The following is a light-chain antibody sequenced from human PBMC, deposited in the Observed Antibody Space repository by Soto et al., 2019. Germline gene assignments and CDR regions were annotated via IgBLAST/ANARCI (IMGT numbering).Light chain of an antibody. CDR2: AAA. V-gene: IGKV1-17*01. CDR3: LQHNSYPRT. CDR1: QNIERY. Sequence: EIPMTQSPASLSASIGDTITISCRASQNIERYVNWYQKKEGRAPHLMMFAAANLESGAASRFRGSACGTDFPLTISRVQHEDFATYYCLQHNSYPRTLGKGTKVDIK. J-gene: IGKJ1*01.